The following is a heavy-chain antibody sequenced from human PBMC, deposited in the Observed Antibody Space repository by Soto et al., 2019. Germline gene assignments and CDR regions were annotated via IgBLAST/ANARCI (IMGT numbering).Heavy chain of an antibody. J-gene: IGHJ3*02. CDR2: IRNKVGNYAT. CDR1: GFDFSVSA. V-gene: IGHV3-73*01. Sequence: VQLEESGGGLVQPGGSLKLSCAASGFDFSVSAMHWVRQASGKGLEWVGRIRNKVGNYATAYGESVKGRFTISREDSNNTTYLQICSLKTEDTALYFCTRHRLLLANHIATIICNDCFDIWGQGTMVTVSA. CDR3: TRHRLLLANHIATIICNDCFDI. D-gene: IGHD5-12*01.